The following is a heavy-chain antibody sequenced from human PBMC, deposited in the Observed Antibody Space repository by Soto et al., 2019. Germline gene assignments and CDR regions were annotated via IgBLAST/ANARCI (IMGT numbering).Heavy chain of an antibody. Sequence: GESLRLSCAASGFTFSSYGMHWVRQAPGKGLEWVAVIWYDGSNKYYADSVKGRFTISRDNSKNTLYLQMNSLRAEDTAVYYCAREYEVFWSGYYGLKYFDYWGQGTLVTVSS. D-gene: IGHD3-3*01. CDR3: AREYEVFWSGYYGLKYFDY. CDR1: GFTFSSYG. J-gene: IGHJ4*02. V-gene: IGHV3-33*01. CDR2: IWYDGSNK.